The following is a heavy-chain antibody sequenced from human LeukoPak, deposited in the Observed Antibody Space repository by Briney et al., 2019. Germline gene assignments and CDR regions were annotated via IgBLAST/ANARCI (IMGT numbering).Heavy chain of an antibody. J-gene: IGHJ4*02. CDR2: MYLSGTT. CDR3: AGLVGRYSSGLYHYYFDY. Sequence: SGTLSLTCTVSGDSINSLDLWSWVRQPPGKGLEWIGEMYLSGTTHSNPSVKSRVTISIDKSKNQFFLNLSSVTAADTAVYYCAGLVGRYSSGLYHYYFDYWGQGTLVTVSS. V-gene: IGHV4-4*02. D-gene: IGHD3-22*01. CDR1: GDSINSLDL.